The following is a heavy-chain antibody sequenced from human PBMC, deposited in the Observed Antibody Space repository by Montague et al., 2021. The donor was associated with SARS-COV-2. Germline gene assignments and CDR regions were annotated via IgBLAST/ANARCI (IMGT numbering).Heavy chain of an antibody. V-gene: IGHV4-31*03. Sequence: TLSLTCTVSGGSISSGGYYWSWIRQHPGKGLEWIGYIYYSGSTYYNPSLKSRVTISVDTSKNQFSLKLSSVTAADTAAYYCVRVLGEYCSGGSCYRGWYFDLWGRGTLVTVSS. CDR1: GGSISSGGYY. CDR2: IYYSGST. J-gene: IGHJ2*01. D-gene: IGHD2-15*01. CDR3: VRVLGEYCSGGSCYRGWYFDL.